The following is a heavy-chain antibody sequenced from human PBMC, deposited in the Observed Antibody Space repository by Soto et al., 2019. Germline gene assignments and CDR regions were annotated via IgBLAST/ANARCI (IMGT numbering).Heavy chain of an antibody. CDR3: AKDLASGSFFDY. CDR2: ISYDGSNK. D-gene: IGHD1-26*01. CDR1: GFTCSSYG. V-gene: IGHV3-30*18. J-gene: IGHJ4*02. Sequence: QVQLVESGGGVVQPGRSLRLSCAASGFTCSSYGMHWGRQAPGKGLEWVAVISYDGSNKDYADSVKGRFTISRDNSKNTLYLQMNSLRAEDTAVYYCAKDLASGSFFDYWGQGTLVTVSS.